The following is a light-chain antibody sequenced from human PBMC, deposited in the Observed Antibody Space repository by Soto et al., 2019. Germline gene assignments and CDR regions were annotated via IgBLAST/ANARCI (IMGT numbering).Light chain of an antibody. J-gene: IGLJ2*01. V-gene: IGLV1-40*01. CDR2: GNS. CDR1: SSNIGAGYD. Sequence: QSVLTQPASVSGAPGQRVTISCTGTSSNIGAGYDVHWYQQLPGTAPKLLIYGNSNRPSGVPDRFSGSKSGTSASLAMTGLQAEDEADYYCQSYDSSLSGNVVFGGGTKLTVL. CDR3: QSYDSSLSGNVV.